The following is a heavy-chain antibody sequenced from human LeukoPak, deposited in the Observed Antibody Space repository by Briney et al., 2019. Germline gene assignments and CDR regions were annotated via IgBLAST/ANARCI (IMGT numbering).Heavy chain of an antibody. CDR2: ISGSGGST. CDR3: AKRHYDFWSGYQNQMYYFDY. Sequence: GGSLRLSCAASGFTFSSYGMNWVRQAPGKGLEWVSAISGSGGSTYYADSVKGRFTISRDNSKNTLYLQMNSLRAEDTAVYYCAKRHYDFWSGYQNQMYYFDYWGQGTLVTVSS. J-gene: IGHJ4*02. D-gene: IGHD3-3*01. V-gene: IGHV3-23*01. CDR1: GFTFSSYG.